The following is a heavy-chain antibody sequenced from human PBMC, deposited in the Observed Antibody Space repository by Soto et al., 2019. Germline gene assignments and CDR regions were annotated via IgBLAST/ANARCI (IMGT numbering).Heavy chain of an antibody. CDR3: AKDKEYYYDSSGYFDAFDI. J-gene: IGHJ3*02. CDR2: ISWNSGSI. D-gene: IGHD3-22*01. V-gene: IGHV3-9*01. Sequence: EVQLVESGGGLVQPGRSLSLSCAASGFTFDDYAMHWVRQAPGKGLEWVSGISWNSGSIGYADSVKGRFTISRDNAKNSLYLQMNSLRAEDTALYYCAKDKEYYYDSSGYFDAFDIWGQGTMVTVSS. CDR1: GFTFDDYA.